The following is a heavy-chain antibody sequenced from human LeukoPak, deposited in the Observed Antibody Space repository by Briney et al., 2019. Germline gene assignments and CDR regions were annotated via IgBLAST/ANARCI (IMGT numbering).Heavy chain of an antibody. V-gene: IGHV3-30*18. CDR3: AKDDAYLTQLLCLHCDY. Sequence: GRSLRLSCAASGFTFSSYGMHWVRQAPGKGLEWVAVISYDGSNKYYADSVKGRSTISRDNSKNTLYLQMNSLRAEDTAVYYCAKDDAYLTQLLCLHCDYWGQGTLVTVSS. CDR1: GFTFSSYG. CDR2: ISYDGSNK. J-gene: IGHJ4*02. D-gene: IGHD2-2*01.